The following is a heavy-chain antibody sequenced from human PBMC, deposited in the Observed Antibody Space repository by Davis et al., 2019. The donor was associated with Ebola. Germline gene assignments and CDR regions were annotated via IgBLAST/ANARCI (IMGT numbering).Heavy chain of an antibody. J-gene: IGHJ4*02. D-gene: IGHD6-6*01. CDR1: GFTFSSYS. CDR3: ARDGSNSYFDY. CDR2: ISSRSSYI. Sequence: PGGSLRLSCAASGFTFSSYSMNWVRQAPGKGLEWVSSISSRSSYIYYADSVKGRFTISRDNAKNSLYLQMNSLRAEDTAVYYCARDGSNSYFDYWGQGNLVTVSS. V-gene: IGHV3-21*01.